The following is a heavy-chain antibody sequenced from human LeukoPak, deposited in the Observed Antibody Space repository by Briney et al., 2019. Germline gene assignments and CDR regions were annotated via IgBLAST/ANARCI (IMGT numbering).Heavy chain of an antibody. CDR3: ARDRMAAAHFDY. Sequence: ASVKVSCKASGYTFTGYYMHWVRQAPGQGLEWMGWINPNSGGTNYAQKFQGRVTMTRDTSINTAYMELSRLRSDDTAVYYCARDRMAAAHFDYWGQGTLVTVSS. CDR2: INPNSGGT. CDR1: GYTFTGYY. J-gene: IGHJ4*02. D-gene: IGHD6-13*01. V-gene: IGHV1-2*02.